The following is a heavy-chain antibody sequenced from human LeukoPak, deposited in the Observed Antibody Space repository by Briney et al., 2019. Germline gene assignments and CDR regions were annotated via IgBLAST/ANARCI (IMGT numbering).Heavy chain of an antibody. V-gene: IGHV1-8*01. J-gene: IGHJ4*02. CDR1: GYTFTSYD. Sequence: ASVKVSCKASGYTFTSYDFNWVRQATGQRPEWMGWMSPNSGDTGYAQKFQDRVTMTRNTSISTAYMELSSLRSDDTAVYYCARGPPNWGYDYWGPGTQVTVSS. D-gene: IGHD7-27*01. CDR2: MSPNSGDT. CDR3: ARGPPNWGYDY.